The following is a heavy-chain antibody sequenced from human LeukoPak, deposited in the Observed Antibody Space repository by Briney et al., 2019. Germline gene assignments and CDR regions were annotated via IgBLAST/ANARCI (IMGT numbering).Heavy chain of an antibody. D-gene: IGHD2-15*01. CDR2: IYCSGST. J-gene: IGHJ5*02. CDR1: GGSISSSSYY. CDR3: ARHNMGYCSGGSCYYWFDP. Sequence: SETLSLTCTVSGGSISSSSYYWGWIRQPPGKGLEWIGSIYCSGSTYYNPSLKSRVTISVDTSKNQFSLKLSSVTAADTAVYYCARHNMGYCSGGSCYYWFDPWGQGTLVTVSS. V-gene: IGHV4-39*01.